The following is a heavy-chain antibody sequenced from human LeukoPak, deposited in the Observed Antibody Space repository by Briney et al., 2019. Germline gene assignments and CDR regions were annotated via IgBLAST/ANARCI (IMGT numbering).Heavy chain of an antibody. Sequence: SETLSLTCSVSGDSISGYYWSWIRQPPGKGLEWIAYIHNSGNSNYNPSLKSRVTISADTSKNQFSLKLSSVTAADTAVYYCARMTYDPHGVDVWGKGTTVTVSS. D-gene: IGHD5-12*01. J-gene: IGHJ6*04. V-gene: IGHV4-59*01. CDR3: ARMTYDPHGVDV. CDR1: GDSISGYY. CDR2: IHNSGNS.